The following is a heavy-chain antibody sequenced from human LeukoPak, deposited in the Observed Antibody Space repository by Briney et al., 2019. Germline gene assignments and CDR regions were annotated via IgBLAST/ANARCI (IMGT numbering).Heavy chain of an antibody. CDR1: GFTFSDYY. Sequence: GGSLRLSCAASGFTFSDYYMSWIRQAPGKGVEGVSYISSSGSTIYYADSVKGRFTISRDNEKNSLYLQMNSLRAEDTAVYYCAKVGRDGYISFDYWGQGTLVTVSS. CDR2: ISSSGSTI. CDR3: AKVGRDGYISFDY. V-gene: IGHV3-11*01. D-gene: IGHD5-24*01. J-gene: IGHJ4*02.